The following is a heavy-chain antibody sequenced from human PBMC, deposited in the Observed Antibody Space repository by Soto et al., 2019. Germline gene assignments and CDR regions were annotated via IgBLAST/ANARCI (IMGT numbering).Heavy chain of an antibody. Sequence: GGSLTLACAASGFPFSSYAMHWVRQAPGKGLEWVAVISYDGSNKYYADSVKGRFTISRDNSKNTLYLQMNSLRAEDTAVYYCASRRSSPGYYYGLDVWGQGTTVTVSS. D-gene: IGHD6-6*01. J-gene: IGHJ6*02. CDR3: ASRRSSPGYYYGLDV. CDR2: ISYDGSNK. CDR1: GFPFSSYA. V-gene: IGHV3-30-3*01.